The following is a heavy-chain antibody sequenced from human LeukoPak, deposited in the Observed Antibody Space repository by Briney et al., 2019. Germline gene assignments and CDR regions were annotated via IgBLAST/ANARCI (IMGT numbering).Heavy chain of an antibody. CDR3: ARVNRVTAIQELDY. CDR1: GFTFRDHY. V-gene: IGHV3-11*01. CDR2: ISSSGSTI. Sequence: GGPLRLPCEASGFTFRDHYMTWTRKAPGKGLEWLSCISSSGSTIFYADSVKGRFTISRDNAKSSLFLQMNSLRAEDTAVYYCARVNRVTAIQELDYWGQGTLVTVSS. D-gene: IGHD2-21*02. J-gene: IGHJ4*02.